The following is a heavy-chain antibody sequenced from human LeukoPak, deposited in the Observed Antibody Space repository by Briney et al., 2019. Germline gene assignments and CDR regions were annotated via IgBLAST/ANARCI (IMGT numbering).Heavy chain of an antibody. V-gene: IGHV1-2*02. CDR1: GYTFTSYD. J-gene: IGHJ4*02. CDR3: ARVLNGGDLRRFDY. D-gene: IGHD2-21*02. Sequence: GASVKVSCKASGYTFTSYDINWVRQATGQGLEWMGWINPNSGGTNYAQKFQGRVTMTRDTSISTAYMELSRLRSDDTAVYYCARVLNGGDLRRFDYWGQGTLVTVSS. CDR2: INPNSGGT.